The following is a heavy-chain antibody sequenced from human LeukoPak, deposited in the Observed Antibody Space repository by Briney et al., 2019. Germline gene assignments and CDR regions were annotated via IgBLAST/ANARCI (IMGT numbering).Heavy chain of an antibody. CDR1: GFTFSKYW. CDR2: IKKDGSEK. J-gene: IGHJ4*02. CDR3: AAGAGWLIDY. D-gene: IGHD6-19*01. V-gene: IGHV3-7*01. Sequence: GGSLRLSCAASGFTFSKYWMNWVRQAPGKGVEWVAIIKKDGSEKIYVDSVRGRFTISRDNAKNTLYLQMNSLRAEDTAVYYCAAGAGWLIDYWGQGTLVTVSS.